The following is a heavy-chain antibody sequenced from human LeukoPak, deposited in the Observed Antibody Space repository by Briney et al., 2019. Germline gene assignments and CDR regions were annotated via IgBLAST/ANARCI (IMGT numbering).Heavy chain of an antibody. CDR2: IKSDGITI. D-gene: IGHD1-20*01. Sequence: GGSLRLSCAAYGFTFSNYMMHWVRQAPGKGLVWVSRIKSDGITITYADSVKGRFTISRDNAKNTLYLQMNSLRAEDTAVYYCLRDLNWSLDQWGQGTLVTVSS. V-gene: IGHV3-74*01. J-gene: IGHJ4*02. CDR1: GFTFSNYM. CDR3: LRDLNWSLDQ.